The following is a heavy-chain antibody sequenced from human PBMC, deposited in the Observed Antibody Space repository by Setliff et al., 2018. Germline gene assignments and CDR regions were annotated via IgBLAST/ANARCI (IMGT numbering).Heavy chain of an antibody. Sequence: SETLSLTCSVYGESFSNNYWSWIRQTPGKGLEWIGESNHGGSTSYHPSLKSRLTMSVDTSKNQFSLNLKSMTAADTALYYCARGAVNWAAFNIWGQGTMVTVSS. J-gene: IGHJ3*02. CDR1: GESFSNNY. V-gene: IGHV4-34*01. D-gene: IGHD3-16*01. CDR2: SNHGGST. CDR3: ARGAVNWAAFNI.